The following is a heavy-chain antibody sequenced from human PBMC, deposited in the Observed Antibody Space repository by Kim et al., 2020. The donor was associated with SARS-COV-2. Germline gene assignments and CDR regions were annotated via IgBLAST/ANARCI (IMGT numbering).Heavy chain of an antibody. CDR3: ARGPRLGGYGMDV. J-gene: IGHJ6*02. Sequence: YPGSVKGRFTISRENAKNSLYLKMNRLRAGDTAVYYCARGPRLGGYGMDVWGQGTTVTVSS. V-gene: IGHV3-13*01. D-gene: IGHD3-16*01.